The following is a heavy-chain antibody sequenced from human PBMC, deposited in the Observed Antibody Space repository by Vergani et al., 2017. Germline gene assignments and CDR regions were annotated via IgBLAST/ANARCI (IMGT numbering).Heavy chain of an antibody. CDR2: IYYSGST. CDR3: ARDSISLIAAAGNDAFDI. D-gene: IGHD6-13*01. Sequence: QVQLQESGPGLVKPSETLSLTCTVSGGSISSYYWSSIRQPPGKGLEWIGYIYYSGSTNYNPSLKSRVTISVDTSKNQFSLKLSSVTAADTAVYYCARDSISLIAAAGNDAFDIWGQGTMVTVSS. CDR1: GGSISSYY. J-gene: IGHJ3*02. V-gene: IGHV4-59*01.